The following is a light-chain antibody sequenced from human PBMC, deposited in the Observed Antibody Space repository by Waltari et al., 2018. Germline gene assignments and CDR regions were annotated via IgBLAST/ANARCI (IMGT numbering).Light chain of an antibody. CDR1: ALPTNY. CDR3: YSTDSSSFPL. CDR2: EDN. J-gene: IGLJ3*02. Sequence: SHELTQPPSVSVSPGQTARITCSGDALPTNYIYWYQQKSGQAPVMPIYEDNKRPSGIPERFSGSSSGTLATLTVSGAVVEDEGDYYCYSTDSSSFPLFGGGTRLTVL. V-gene: IGLV3-10*01.